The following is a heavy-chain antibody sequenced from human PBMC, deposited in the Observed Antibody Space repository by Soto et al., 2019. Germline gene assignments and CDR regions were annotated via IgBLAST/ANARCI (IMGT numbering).Heavy chain of an antibody. Sequence: GGSLRLSCAASGFTFSSYGMHWVRQAPGKGLEWVAVIWYDGSNKYYPDSVKGRFTISRDNSKNTLYLQMNSLRAEDTAVYYCAGDKYDNSGYYLFDYWGQGTLVTVSS. J-gene: IGHJ4*02. CDR3: AGDKYDNSGYYLFDY. CDR2: IWYDGSNK. CDR1: GFTFSSYG. V-gene: IGHV3-33*08. D-gene: IGHD3-22*01.